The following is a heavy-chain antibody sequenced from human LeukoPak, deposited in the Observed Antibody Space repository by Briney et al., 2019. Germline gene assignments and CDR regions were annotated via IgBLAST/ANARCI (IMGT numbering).Heavy chain of an antibody. D-gene: IGHD7-27*01. CDR1: SGSINNYY. CDR3: ARISGDNSLDY. V-gene: IGHV4-59*08. J-gene: IGHJ4*02. Sequence: PSETLSLTCTVSSGSINNYYWSWIRQPPGKGLEWIGYVYYNGGTNYTPSLKSRVTISVDTSKNQFSLKLSSVTATDAAVYYCARISGDNSLDYWGQGALVTVSS. CDR2: VYYNGGT.